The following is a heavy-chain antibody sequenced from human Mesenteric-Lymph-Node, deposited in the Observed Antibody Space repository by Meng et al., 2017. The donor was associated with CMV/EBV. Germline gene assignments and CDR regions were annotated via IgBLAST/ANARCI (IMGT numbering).Heavy chain of an antibody. V-gene: IGHV3-30-3*01. CDR1: GFTFSSYA. CDR2: ISYDGSNK. CDR3: ARASQTDAFDI. J-gene: IGHJ3*02. Sequence: GESLKISCAASGFTFSSYAMHWVRQAPGKGLEWVAVISYDGSNKYYADSVKGRFTISRDNSKNTLYLQMNSLRAEDTAVYYCARASQTDAFDIWGQGTMVTVSS.